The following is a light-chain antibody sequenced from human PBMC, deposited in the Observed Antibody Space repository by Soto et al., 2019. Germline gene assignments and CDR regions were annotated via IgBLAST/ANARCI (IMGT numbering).Light chain of an antibody. J-gene: IGKJ5*01. CDR3: QQSDSLPIT. V-gene: IGKV1-33*01. CDR1: QDISNY. Sequence: DLQMTQSPSSLSASVGDRVTITCRASQDISNYLNWYQQRPGKAPKLLIYDASNLERGVPSRFSGNRSGTHFTFAITSLQPEDVATYYCQQSDSLPITFGQGTRLEI. CDR2: DAS.